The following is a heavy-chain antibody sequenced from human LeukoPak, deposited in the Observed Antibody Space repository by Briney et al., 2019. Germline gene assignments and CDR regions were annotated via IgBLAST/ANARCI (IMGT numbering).Heavy chain of an antibody. CDR2: ISRSSSHMYYA. Sequence: PGGSLRLSCAASGFTFSSYSMNWVRQAPGKGLEWVSSISRSSSHMYYADYADSVKGRFTISRDNTKNSLYLQMNSLRAEDTAVYYCAGGITAADPLDYWGQGTLVTVSS. CDR3: AGGITAADPLDY. V-gene: IGHV3-21*01. CDR1: GFTFSSYS. J-gene: IGHJ4*02. D-gene: IGHD6-13*01.